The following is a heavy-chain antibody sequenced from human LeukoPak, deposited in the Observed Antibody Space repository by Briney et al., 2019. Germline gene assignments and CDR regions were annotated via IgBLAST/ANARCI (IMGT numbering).Heavy chain of an antibody. J-gene: IGHJ4*02. D-gene: IGHD5-12*01. CDR2: IYYSGST. V-gene: IGHV4-39*07. CDR3: ARDLRGGYDYAFDY. Sequence: PSETLSLTCTVSSGSISSSSYYWGWIRQPPGKGLEWIGSIYYSGSTYYNPSLKSRVTISVDTSKNQFSLKLSSVTAADTAVYYCARDLRGGYDYAFDYWGQGTLVTVSS. CDR1: SGSISSSSYY.